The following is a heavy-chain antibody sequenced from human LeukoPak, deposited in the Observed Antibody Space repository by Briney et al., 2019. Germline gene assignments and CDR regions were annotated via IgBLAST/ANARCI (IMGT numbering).Heavy chain of an antibody. V-gene: IGHV1-24*01. CDR1: GYTLTELS. Sequence: ASVKVSCKVSGYTLTELSMHWMRQAPGKGLEWMGGFDPEDGETIYAQKFQGRVTMTEDTSTDTAYMELSSLRSEDTAVYYCATEDYGETATYYYGMDVWGQGTTVTVSS. CDR2: FDPEDGET. CDR3: ATEDYGETATYYYGMDV. D-gene: IGHD4-17*01. J-gene: IGHJ6*02.